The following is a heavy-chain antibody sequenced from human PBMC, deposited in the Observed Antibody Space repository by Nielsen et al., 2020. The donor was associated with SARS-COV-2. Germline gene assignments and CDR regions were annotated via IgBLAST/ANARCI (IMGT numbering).Heavy chain of an antibody. V-gene: IGHV5-51*01. Sequence: GESLKISCRGSGYSFTNYWIGWVRQMPGKGLEWMGIIYPADSDTRYSPSFQGQVTISADKSINTAYLQWGRLKSSDTATYFCARLPGRWIPDWYFDLWGRGTLVTVSS. D-gene: IGHD4-23*01. CDR2: IYPADSDT. CDR3: ARLPGRWIPDWYFDL. CDR1: GYSFTNYW. J-gene: IGHJ2*01.